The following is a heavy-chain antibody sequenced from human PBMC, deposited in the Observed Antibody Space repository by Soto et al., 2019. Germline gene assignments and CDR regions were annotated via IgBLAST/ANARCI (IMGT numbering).Heavy chain of an antibody. CDR2: IIPILGIA. V-gene: IGHV1-69*02. Sequence: QVQLVQSGAEVKKPGSSVKVSCKASGGTFSSYTISWVRQAPEQGLEWMGRIIPILGIANYAQKFQGRVTITADKSTSTAYMELSSLRSEDTAVYYCASELGYSYGLYYFDYWGQGTLVTVSS. CDR1: GGTFSSYT. J-gene: IGHJ4*02. D-gene: IGHD5-18*01. CDR3: ASELGYSYGLYYFDY.